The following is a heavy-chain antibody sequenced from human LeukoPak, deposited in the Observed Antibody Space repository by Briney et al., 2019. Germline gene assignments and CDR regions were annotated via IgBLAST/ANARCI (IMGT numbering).Heavy chain of an antibody. D-gene: IGHD2-2*01. CDR1: GDSVSSNSVT. V-gene: IGHV6-1*01. CDR2: TYYRSTWYN. Sequence: SQTLSLTCAISGDSVSSNSVTWHWIRQYPSRGLEWLGRTYYRSTWYNDYAVSVRGRITVNPDTSKNQFSLHLNSVTPEDTAVYYCARRLTQYDCFDPWGQGILVTVSS. J-gene: IGHJ5*02. CDR3: ARRLTQYDCFDP.